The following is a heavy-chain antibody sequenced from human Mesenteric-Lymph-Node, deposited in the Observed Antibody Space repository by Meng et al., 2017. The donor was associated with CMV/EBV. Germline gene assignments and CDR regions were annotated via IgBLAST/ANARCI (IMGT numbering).Heavy chain of an antibody. CDR2: ISSSGSTI. CDR3: ARDEYCSSTSCYNYGMDV. J-gene: IGHJ6*02. D-gene: IGHD2-2*01. V-gene: IGHV3-11*04. CDR1: GFTFSDYY. Sequence: GESLKISCAASGFTFSDYYMSWIRQAPGKGLEWVSYISSSGSTIYYADSVKGRFTISRDNAKNSLYLQMNSLRAEDTAVYYCARDEYCSSTSCYNYGMDVWGQGTTVTVSS.